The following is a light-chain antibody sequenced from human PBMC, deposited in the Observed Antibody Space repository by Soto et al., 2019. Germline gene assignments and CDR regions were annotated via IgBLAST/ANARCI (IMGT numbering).Light chain of an antibody. CDR3: QQYGSSPPRIT. J-gene: IGKJ5*01. V-gene: IGKV3-20*01. Sequence: EIVLTQSPRTLSFSSGERTTHSCRASQMFSSSYLAWYQQKRGQGPRLLIYGASSRATGIPDRFSGSGSGTDFTLTISRLEPEDFAVYYCQQYGSSPPRITFGQGTRLEIK. CDR2: GAS. CDR1: QMFSSSY.